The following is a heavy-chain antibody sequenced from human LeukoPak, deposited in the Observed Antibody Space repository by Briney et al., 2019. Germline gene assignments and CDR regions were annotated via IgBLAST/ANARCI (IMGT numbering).Heavy chain of an antibody. CDR1: GFTFSSYG. J-gene: IGHJ4*02. CDR2: IRYDGSNK. CDR3: ARDRGPIVVVPAAIGY. Sequence: QTGGSLRLSCAASGFTFSSYGMHWVRQAPGKGLEWVAFIRYDGSNKYYADSVKGRFTISRDNSKNTLYLQMNSLRAEDTAVYYCARDRGPIVVVPAAIGYWGQGTLVTVSS. D-gene: IGHD2-2*01. V-gene: IGHV3-30*02.